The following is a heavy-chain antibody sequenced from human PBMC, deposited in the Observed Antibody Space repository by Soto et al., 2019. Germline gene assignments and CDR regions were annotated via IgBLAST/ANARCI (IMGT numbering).Heavy chain of an antibody. CDR1: GGSISSGGYS. V-gene: IGHV4-30-2*01. CDR2: IYHSGST. J-gene: IGHJ6*02. Sequence: QLQLQESCSGLVKPSQTLSLTCAVSGGSISSGGYSWSWIRQPPAKGLEWIGYIYHSGSTYYNPSLKSRVTISVDRSKNQFSLKLSSVTAADTAVYYCARGGGSAVRGVIRRAYYYGMDVWGQGTTVTVSS. CDR3: ARGGGSAVRGVIRRAYYYGMDV. D-gene: IGHD3-10*01.